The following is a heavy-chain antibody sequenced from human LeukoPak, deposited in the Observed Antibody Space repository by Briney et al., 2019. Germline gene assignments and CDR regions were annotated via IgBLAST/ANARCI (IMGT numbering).Heavy chain of an antibody. CDR2: IYYGGSSGST. V-gene: IGHV4-59*01. Sequence: SETLSLTCSVSGGSIIGYHWSWIRQPPGKGLEWIGYIYYGGSSGSTNYNPSLKSRVTISVDTSTNQFSLNLSSVTAADTAVYYCARDHYFKIDYWGQGTLVTVSS. D-gene: IGHD2/OR15-2a*01. CDR3: ARDHYFKIDY. CDR1: GGSIIGYH. J-gene: IGHJ4*02.